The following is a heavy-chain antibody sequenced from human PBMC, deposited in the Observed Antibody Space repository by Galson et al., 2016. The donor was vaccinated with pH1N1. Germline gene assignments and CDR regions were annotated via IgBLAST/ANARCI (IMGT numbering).Heavy chain of an antibody. D-gene: IGHD3-16*01. CDR1: GFTLDDYA. Sequence: SLRLSCAASGFTLDDYAMHWVRQAPGKGLEWVSGISWNSGTLGYADSVKGRFTISRDNAKNSLYLQMNSLRPEDTAVYYCARDRRHSYGKDFDPWGQGTLVIVSA. CDR3: ARDRRHSYGKDFDP. V-gene: IGHV3-9*01. CDR2: ISWNSGTL. J-gene: IGHJ5*02.